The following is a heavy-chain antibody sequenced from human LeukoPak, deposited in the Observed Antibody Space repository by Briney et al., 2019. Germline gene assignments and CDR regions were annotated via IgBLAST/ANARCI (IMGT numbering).Heavy chain of an antibody. CDR3: ASVRGHSGYDLYDY. V-gene: IGHV3-7*01. J-gene: IGHJ4*02. Sequence: PGGSLRLSCAASGFTFSNYWIGRIRQAPGKGLEWVANIKQDGSEIYYVDSVKGRFTISRDTAKDSLYLQMNSLRAEDTAVYYCASVRGHSGYDLYDYWGQGTLVTVSS. D-gene: IGHD5-12*01. CDR2: IKQDGSEI. CDR1: GFTFSNYW.